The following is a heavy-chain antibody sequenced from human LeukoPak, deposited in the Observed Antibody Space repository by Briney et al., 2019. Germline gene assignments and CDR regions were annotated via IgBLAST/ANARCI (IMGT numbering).Heavy chain of an antibody. CDR3: AREDRSSGFYGLDY. CDR2: VAGRGDVT. CDR1: GFTFRSYA. Sequence: SGGSLRLSCAASGFTFRSYAMNWVRLPPGKGLEWVSSVAGRGDVTYYADSVKGRFTISRDNSKHTLYLQMNSLRAEDTAVYHCAREDRSSGFYGLDYWGQGTLVTVSS. V-gene: IGHV3-23*01. D-gene: IGHD6-19*01. J-gene: IGHJ4*02.